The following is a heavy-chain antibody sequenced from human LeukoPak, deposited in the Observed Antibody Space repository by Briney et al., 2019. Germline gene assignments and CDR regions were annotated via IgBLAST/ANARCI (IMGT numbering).Heavy chain of an antibody. CDR3: ARGKLTGPYFDY. Sequence: ASVEVSCKASGYTFTSYDINWVRQATGQGLEWMGWMNPNSGNTGYAQKFQGRVTMTRNTSISTAYMELSSLRSEDTAVYYCARGKLTGPYFDYWGQGTLVTVSS. J-gene: IGHJ4*02. D-gene: IGHD1-20*01. V-gene: IGHV1-8*01. CDR2: MNPNSGNT. CDR1: GYTFTSYD.